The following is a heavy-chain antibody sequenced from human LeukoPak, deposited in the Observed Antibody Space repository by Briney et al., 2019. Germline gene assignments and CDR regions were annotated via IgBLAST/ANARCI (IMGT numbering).Heavy chain of an antibody. CDR1: GFTISSYA. Sequence: GGSLRLSCAASGFTISSYAMSWVRQAPGKGLEWVSAISGSGGSTYYADSVKGRFTISRDNSKNTLYLQMNSLRAEDTAVYYCAKDTYDFWSGYYTGPHFDYWGQGTLVAVSS. V-gene: IGHV3-23*01. CDR3: AKDTYDFWSGYYTGPHFDY. J-gene: IGHJ4*02. CDR2: ISGSGGST. D-gene: IGHD3-3*01.